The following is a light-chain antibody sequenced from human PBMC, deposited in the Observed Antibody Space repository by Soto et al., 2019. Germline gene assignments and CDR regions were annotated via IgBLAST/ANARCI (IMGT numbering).Light chain of an antibody. Sequence: QSALTQPPSASGSPGQSVTNSCTGTSSDVGGYNYVSWYQQHPGKAPKLMIYEVSKRPSGVPDRFSGSKSGNTASLTVSGLQAEDEADYYCSSDTGNKGVFGGGTKLTVL. V-gene: IGLV2-8*01. J-gene: IGLJ2*01. CDR1: SSDVGGYNY. CDR3: SSDTGNKGV. CDR2: EVS.